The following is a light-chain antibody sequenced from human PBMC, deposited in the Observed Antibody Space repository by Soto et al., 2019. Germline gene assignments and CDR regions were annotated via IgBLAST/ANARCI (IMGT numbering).Light chain of an antibody. J-gene: IGKJ1*01. Sequence: EIHMTQTPSSLSVSVGDRVTITCRTSQNINAWLAWYQQRPGQAPKLLIYDASTVQSGVPSRFSGSGSGTDFSLTISSLQPEDFATYYCQQLNSYPQTFGQGAKVDIK. CDR3: QQLNSYPQT. CDR2: DAS. CDR1: QNINAW. V-gene: IGKV1-5*01.